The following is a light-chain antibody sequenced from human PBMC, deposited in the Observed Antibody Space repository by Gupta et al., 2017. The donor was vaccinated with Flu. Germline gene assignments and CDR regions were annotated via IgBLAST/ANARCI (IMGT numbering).Light chain of an antibody. CDR3: LLSYGGARV. J-gene: IGLJ3*02. CDR2: STS. V-gene: IGLV7-43*01. Sequence: QTVVTQEPSLTVSPGGTVPLPCASSTGAVTSGYYPNWFQQKPGQAHRALIYSTSNTHAWTPARFSGSPLGGKAALTLSGVQPEDEDEYYCLLSYGGARVFGGGTKLTVL. CDR1: TGAVTSGYY.